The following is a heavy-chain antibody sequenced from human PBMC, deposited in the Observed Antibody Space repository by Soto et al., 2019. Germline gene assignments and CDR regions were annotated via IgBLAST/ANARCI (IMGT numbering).Heavy chain of an antibody. CDR1: GGSVSNNNW. CDR2: IHHSGGT. J-gene: IGHJ4*02. V-gene: IGHV4-4*02. Sequence: QVQLQESGPGLVKPSGTLSLSWAVSGGSVSNNNWWSWARQSPGNGLEWIGEIHHSGGTSYNPSLESRATLSVDKSQNELSLRLNYVTAADTAVYYCTKNSAYALDYWGLGILVTVSS. D-gene: IGHD5-12*01. CDR3: TKNSAYALDY.